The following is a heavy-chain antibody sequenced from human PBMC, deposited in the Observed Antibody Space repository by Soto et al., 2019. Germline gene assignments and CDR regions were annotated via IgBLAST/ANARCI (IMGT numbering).Heavy chain of an antibody. Sequence: QVQLQESGPGLVKPSGTLSLTCAVSGGSISSSNWWSWVRQPPGKGLEWIGEIYYSGSTNYNPSLKRRVSISVDKSKNQFSLKLTSVTAADTAVYYCARDSDTRGLDDYWGQGTLVTVSS. V-gene: IGHV4-4*02. D-gene: IGHD5-12*01. CDR2: IYYSGST. CDR1: GGSISSSNW. J-gene: IGHJ4*02. CDR3: ARDSDTRGLDDY.